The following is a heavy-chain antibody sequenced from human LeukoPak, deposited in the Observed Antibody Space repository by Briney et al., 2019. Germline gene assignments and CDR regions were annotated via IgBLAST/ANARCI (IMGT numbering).Heavy chain of an antibody. CDR2: ISSGGSTI. V-gene: IGHV3-48*01. D-gene: IGHD5-18*01. CDR3: ARDGGGYSYGVAY. J-gene: IGHJ4*02. Sequence: GGSLRLSCAGSGFTFGTNSMSWVRQASGKGLEWISYISSGGSTIYYADSVKGRFTISRDNAKNSLYLQMNSLRAEDTAVYYCARDGGGYSYGVAYWGQGTLVTVSS. CDR1: GFTFGTNS.